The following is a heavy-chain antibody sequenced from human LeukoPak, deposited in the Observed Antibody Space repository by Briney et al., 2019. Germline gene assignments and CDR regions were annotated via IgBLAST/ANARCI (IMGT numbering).Heavy chain of an antibody. D-gene: IGHD3-3*01. CDR2: ISGSGGST. CDR3: AKEGGYDFWSGPGGPPRYGMDV. J-gene: IGHJ6*02. CDR1: GFTFSSYA. Sequence: TGGSLRLSCAASGFTFSSYAMSWVRQAPGKGLEWVSAISGSGGSTYYADSVKGRFTISRDNSKNTLYLQMNSLRAEDTAVYYCAKEGGYDFWSGPGGPPRYGMDVWGQGTTVTVSS. V-gene: IGHV3-23*01.